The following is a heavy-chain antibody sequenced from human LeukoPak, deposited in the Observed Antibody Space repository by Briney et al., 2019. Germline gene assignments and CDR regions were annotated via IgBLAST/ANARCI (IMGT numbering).Heavy chain of an antibody. Sequence: GGSLRLSCAASGFTFGNYAMSWVRQAPGKGLEWVSAITGGGSGIYYADSMKSRFTISRDNSKNTLYLQINSLRAEDTAVYYCAKWGDYDVLTGYYVSDYWGQGTLVTVSS. CDR2: ITGGGSGI. J-gene: IGHJ4*02. CDR3: AKWGDYDVLTGYYVSDY. V-gene: IGHV3-23*01. CDR1: GFTFGNYA. D-gene: IGHD3-9*01.